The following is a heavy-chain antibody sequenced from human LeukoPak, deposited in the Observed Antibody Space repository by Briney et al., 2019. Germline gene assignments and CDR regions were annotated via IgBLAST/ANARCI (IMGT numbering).Heavy chain of an antibody. D-gene: IGHD3-22*01. V-gene: IGHV3-23*01. CDR2: ISGSGGST. CDR1: RFTFSSYG. J-gene: IGHJ3*02. CDR3: AKPNSGYTAFHI. Sequence: PGGSLRLSCAASRFTFSSYGMSWVRQAPGKGLEWVSSISGSGGSTYYADSVKGRFTISRDNSKNTLYLQMNSLRAEDTAVYYCAKPNSGYTAFHIWGQGTMVTVSS.